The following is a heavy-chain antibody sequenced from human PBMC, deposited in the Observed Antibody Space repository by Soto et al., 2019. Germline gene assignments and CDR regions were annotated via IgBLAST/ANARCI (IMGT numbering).Heavy chain of an antibody. CDR2: LWYDGSRE. Sequence: QVQLVESGGGVVQPGRSLRLSCAASGFSVNTHVIHWIRQAPGKGLEWVAVLWYDGSREYYADSVKGRFTISRDNSKNMMYLQRDNLRVEDTAVYYCARVPRFDTWYFDYWGQGTLATVSS. D-gene: IGHD2-2*02. CDR3: ARVPRFDTWYFDY. CDR1: GFSVNTHV. V-gene: IGHV3-33*01. J-gene: IGHJ4*02.